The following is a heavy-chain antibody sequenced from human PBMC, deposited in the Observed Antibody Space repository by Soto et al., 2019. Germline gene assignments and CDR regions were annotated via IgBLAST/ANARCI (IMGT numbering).Heavy chain of an antibody. D-gene: IGHD6-19*01. V-gene: IGHV1-3*01. J-gene: IGHJ4*02. Sequence: ASVKVSCKASGYTFTSYAMHWVRQAPGQRLEWMGWINAGNGNTKYSQKFQGRVTITRDTSASTAYMELSSLRSEDTAVYYRARQGVAGHFDYWGQGTLVTVSS. CDR3: ARQGVAGHFDY. CDR2: INAGNGNT. CDR1: GYTFTSYA.